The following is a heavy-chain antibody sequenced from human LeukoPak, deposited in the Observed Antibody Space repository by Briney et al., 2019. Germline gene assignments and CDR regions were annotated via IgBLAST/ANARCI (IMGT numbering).Heavy chain of an antibody. J-gene: IGHJ4*02. D-gene: IGHD3-22*01. CDR1: GGSFSGYY. CDR3: ARGHYDTSGYYFYYFDY. CDR2: INHSGST. Sequence: KPSETLSLTCAVYGGSFSGYYWSWIRQPPGKGLEWIGEINHSGSTNYNPSLKSRVTISVDTSKNQFSLKLSSVTAADTAVYYCARGHYDTSGYYFYYFDYWGQRTLVTVSS. V-gene: IGHV4-34*01.